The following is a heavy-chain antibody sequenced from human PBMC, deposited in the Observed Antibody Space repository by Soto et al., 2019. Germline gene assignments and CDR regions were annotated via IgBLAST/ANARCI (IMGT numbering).Heavy chain of an antibody. CDR3: AHKGSGSRAIDY. CDR1: GFSLSTNGVG. CDR2: IYWDDSK. Sequence: QITLKESGPTLVKPTQTLTLTCTFSGFSLSTNGVGVGWIRQPPGKALEWLAVIYWDDSKTYSPSLKSRLTITKDNSKNQVVLTMTNMDPVDTAKYYCAHKGSGSRAIDYWGQGTLVTVSS. J-gene: IGHJ4*02. D-gene: IGHD3-10*01. V-gene: IGHV2-5*02.